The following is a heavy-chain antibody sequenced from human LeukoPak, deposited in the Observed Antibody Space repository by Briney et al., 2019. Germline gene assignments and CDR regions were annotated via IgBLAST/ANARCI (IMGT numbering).Heavy chain of an antibody. CDR3: AREVSYDFWSGYYWINWFDP. Sequence: PSETLSLTCTVSGGSISSYYWSWIRQPPGKGLEWIGYIYYSGSTNYNPSLKSRVTISVDTSKNQFSLKLSSVTAADTAVYYYAREVSYDFWSGYYWINWFDPWGQGTLVTVSS. D-gene: IGHD3-3*01. J-gene: IGHJ5*02. V-gene: IGHV4-59*01. CDR1: GGSISSYY. CDR2: IYYSGST.